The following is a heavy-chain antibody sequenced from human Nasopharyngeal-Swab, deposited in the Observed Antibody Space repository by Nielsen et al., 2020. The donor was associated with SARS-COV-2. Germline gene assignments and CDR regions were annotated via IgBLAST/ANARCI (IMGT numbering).Heavy chain of an antibody. Sequence: GGSRRLSCAASGFTFTSYAINWVRQAPGKGLVGVSRINTDGTSTSYADSVKGRLTIARDNAKNTLYMQMNSLRDEDTAVYYCVRGPSSGYANDAFGVWGQGTMVTVSS. V-gene: IGHV3-74*01. CDR1: GFTFTSYA. J-gene: IGHJ3*01. CDR2: INTDGTST. D-gene: IGHD2-2*01. CDR3: VRGPSSGYANDAFGV.